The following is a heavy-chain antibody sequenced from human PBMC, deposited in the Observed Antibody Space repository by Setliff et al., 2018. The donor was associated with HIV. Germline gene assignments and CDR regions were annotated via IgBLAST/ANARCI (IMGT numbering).Heavy chain of an antibody. CDR2: IFHTGNT. D-gene: IGHD3-22*01. CDR1: GYSLSSGFY. V-gene: IGHV4-38-2*02. Sequence: SETLSLTCNVSGYSLSSGFYWGWFRQPPGKGLEWIGNIFHTGNTDQNPSLKSRVTLSVETSENQFSLRLNSVTAADTAVYYCARRWFYHDVGNYPQTALDMWGRGTLVTVSS. J-gene: IGHJ3*02. CDR3: ARRWFYHDVGNYPQTALDM.